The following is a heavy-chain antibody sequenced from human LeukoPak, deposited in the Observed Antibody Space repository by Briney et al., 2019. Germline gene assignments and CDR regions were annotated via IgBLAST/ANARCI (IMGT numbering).Heavy chain of an antibody. CDR2: INPNSGGT. D-gene: IGHD2-2*01. CDR3: ARDRFVVVPAAMDY. Sequence: ASVKVSCKASGYTFTGYYMHWVRQAPGQGLEWMGWINPNSGGTNYAQKFQGRVTMTRDTSISTACMELSRLRSDDTAVYYCARDRFVVVPAAMDYWGQGTLVTVSS. J-gene: IGHJ4*02. V-gene: IGHV1-2*02. CDR1: GYTFTGYY.